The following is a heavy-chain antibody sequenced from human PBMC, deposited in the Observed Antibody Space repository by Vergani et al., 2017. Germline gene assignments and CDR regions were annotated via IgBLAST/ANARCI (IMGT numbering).Heavy chain of an antibody. CDR3: ARAPYNMWGTYRPLDY. CDR1: GYTFSNFG. V-gene: IGHV1-18*01. CDR2: ISGYNGNT. D-gene: IGHD3-16*02. J-gene: IGHJ4*02. Sequence: QVQLVQSGAEVKKPGASVKVSCKASGYTFSNFGISWVHQAPGQGLEWMAWISGYNGNTNYAEKFQDRVTLTTDTSTSTTYMELTSLRSDDTAIYYCARAPYNMWGTYRPLDYWGQGTLVTVAS.